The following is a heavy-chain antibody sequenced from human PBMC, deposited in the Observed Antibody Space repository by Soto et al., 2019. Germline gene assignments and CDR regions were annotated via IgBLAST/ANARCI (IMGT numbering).Heavy chain of an antibody. CDR2: IYYSGST. CDR3: ARYWAVAGTGYFYY. V-gene: IGHV4-59*01. Sequence: PSETLSLSCTVPGGSISSYYWCWIRQPPGKGLEWIGYIYYSGSTNCNPSLKSRVTISVDTSKNQFSLKLSSVTAADTAVYYCARYWAVAGTGYFYYWGQGTLVTVSS. CDR1: GGSISSYY. D-gene: IGHD6-19*01. J-gene: IGHJ4*02.